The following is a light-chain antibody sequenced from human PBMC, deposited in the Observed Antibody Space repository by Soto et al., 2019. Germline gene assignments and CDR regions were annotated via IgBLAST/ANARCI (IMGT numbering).Light chain of an antibody. Sequence: DIQMTQSPSTLSASVGDRVTITCRASQSISSWLAWYQQKPGKAPKLLIYDASSLESGVPSRFSGSGSGTEFTRTISSLQPDDFATYYCQQYNSYSRLTFGGGTKVEIK. V-gene: IGKV1-5*01. J-gene: IGKJ4*01. CDR2: DAS. CDR1: QSISSW. CDR3: QQYNSYSRLT.